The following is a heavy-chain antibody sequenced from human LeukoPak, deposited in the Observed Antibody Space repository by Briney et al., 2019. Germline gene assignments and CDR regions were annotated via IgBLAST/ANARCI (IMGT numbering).Heavy chain of an antibody. D-gene: IGHD4-17*01. Sequence: PSETLSLTCTVSGGSFTMYYWSWIRQPAGKGLEWVWRIYGTGGTTYNPSLKSRVAMSVATSKGQFSLKLSSVTAADTAVYYCVRDRKYGDSYFDYWGQGILLTVSS. V-gene: IGHV4-4*07. CDR2: IYGTGGT. J-gene: IGHJ4*02. CDR1: GGSFTMYY. CDR3: VRDRKYGDSYFDY.